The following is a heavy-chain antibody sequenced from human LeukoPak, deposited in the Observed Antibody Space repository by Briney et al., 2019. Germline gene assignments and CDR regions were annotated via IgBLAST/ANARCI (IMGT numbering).Heavy chain of an antibody. CDR2: ISWNSGSI. J-gene: IGHJ4*02. Sequence: GGSLRLSCAASGFTFDDYAMHWVRQAPGKGLEWVSGISWNSGSIGYADSVKGRFTISRDNSKNTLYLQMNSLRAEDTAVYYCARSSAAGFFDYWGQGTLVTVSS. V-gene: IGHV3-9*01. CDR1: GFTFDDYA. CDR3: ARSSAAGFFDY. D-gene: IGHD6-13*01.